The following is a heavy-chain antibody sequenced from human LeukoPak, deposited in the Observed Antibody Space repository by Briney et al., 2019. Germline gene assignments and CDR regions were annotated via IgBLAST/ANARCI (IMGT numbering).Heavy chain of an antibody. CDR2: ISYDGSNK. V-gene: IGHV3-30-3*01. D-gene: IGHD4-17*01. J-gene: IGHJ3*02. CDR1: GFSFSSYA. CDR3: ARGGGERHDAFDI. Sequence: GGSLRLSCAASGFSFSSYAMHWVRQAPGKGLEWVAVISYDGSNKYYADSVKGRFTISRDNSKNTLYLQMNSLRAEDTAVYYCARGGGERHDAFDIWGQGTMVTVSS.